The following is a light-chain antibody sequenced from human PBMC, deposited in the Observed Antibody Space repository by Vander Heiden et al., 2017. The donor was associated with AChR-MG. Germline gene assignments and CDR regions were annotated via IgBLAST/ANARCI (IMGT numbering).Light chain of an antibody. CDR1: QSVSSQ. CDR3: LEYNDWPS. V-gene: IGKV3-15*01. CDR2: GAS. J-gene: IGKJ1*01. Sequence: EIVMTQSPATLSVSPGERATLSCRASQSVSSQLAWYQQKPGQAPRILIYGASTRATAIPARFSGSGSGTEFTLTISSLQSEDFAVYYCLEYNDWPSFGQGTKVEIK.